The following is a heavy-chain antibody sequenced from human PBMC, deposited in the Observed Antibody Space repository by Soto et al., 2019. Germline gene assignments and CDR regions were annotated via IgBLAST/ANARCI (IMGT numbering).Heavy chain of an antibody. J-gene: IGHJ4*02. Sequence: EVQLVESGGGLVQPGGSLRLSCAASGFTVSSNYMSWVRQAPGKGLEWVSVIYSGGSTYYADSVRGRFTIYRDNSKNRLHRQLNSLRAEDTAVCHGGRGPSARHRYGYLDLWGQGTLVAVSS. D-gene: IGHD5-18*01. V-gene: IGHV3-66*01. CDR3: GRGPSARHRYGYLDL. CDR1: GFTVSSNY. CDR2: IYSGGST.